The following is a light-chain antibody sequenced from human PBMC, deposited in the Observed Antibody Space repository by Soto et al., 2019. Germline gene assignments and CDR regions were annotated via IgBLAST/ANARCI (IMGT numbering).Light chain of an antibody. CDR1: SSDVGGYNY. CDR3: SSYTSSSTLEV. Sequence: QSALTQPASVSGSPGQSITISCTGTSSDVGGYNYVSWYQQHPGKAPKLMIYDVSNRPSGVSNRVSGSKSGNTASLTISGLPAEDEADYYCSSYTSSSTLEVFGGGTKLTVL. J-gene: IGLJ2*01. CDR2: DVS. V-gene: IGLV2-14*01.